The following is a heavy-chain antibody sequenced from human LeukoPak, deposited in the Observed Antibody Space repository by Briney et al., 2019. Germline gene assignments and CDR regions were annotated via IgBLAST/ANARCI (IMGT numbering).Heavy chain of an antibody. CDR2: HSGST. D-gene: IGHD6-19*01. Sequence: PSETLSLTCAVSGGSISSGGYSWSWIRQPPGKGLEWIGYHSGSTYYNPSLKSRVTISVDRSKNQFSLKLSSVTAADTAVYYCARAFRGQWLVMWGQGTLVTVSS. CDR3: ARAFRGQWLVM. J-gene: IGHJ4*02. V-gene: IGHV4-30-2*01. CDR1: GGSISSGGYS.